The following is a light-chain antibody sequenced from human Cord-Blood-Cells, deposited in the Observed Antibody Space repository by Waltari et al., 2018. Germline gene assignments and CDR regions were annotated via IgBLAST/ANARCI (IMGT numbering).Light chain of an antibody. CDR1: PSISSY. V-gene: IGKV1-39*01. Sequence: DIQMTQSPSSLSASVGVRVTITCRASPSISSYLNWYQQKPGKAPKLLIYAASSLQSGVPSRFSGSGSGTDFTLTISSLQPEDFATYYCQQSYSTPYTFGQGTKLEIK. CDR3: QQSYSTPYT. J-gene: IGKJ2*01. CDR2: AAS.